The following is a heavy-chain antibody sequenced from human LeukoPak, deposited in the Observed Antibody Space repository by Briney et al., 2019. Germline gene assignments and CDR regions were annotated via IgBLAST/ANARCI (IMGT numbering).Heavy chain of an antibody. D-gene: IGHD3-22*01. CDR1: GVTLSPYA. V-gene: IGHV3-30*04. Sequence: GGSLRLSCAASGVTLSPYAVHWVRQAPGKGLEWVGVISYDGSNTYYADSVKGRFTISRYNSKNTLYLQMNSLRVEDTAVYYCARDRSSSVYDSSGYYFSYLDYWGQGTLVTVSS. J-gene: IGHJ4*02. CDR3: ARDRSSSVYDSSGYYFSYLDY. CDR2: ISYDGSNT.